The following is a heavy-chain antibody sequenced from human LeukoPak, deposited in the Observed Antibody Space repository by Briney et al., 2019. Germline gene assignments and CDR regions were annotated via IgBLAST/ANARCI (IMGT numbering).Heavy chain of an antibody. V-gene: IGHV4-4*02. Sequence: SETLSLTCGVSGGSITSTNYWTWVRQPPGKGLEWIGEVNLQGSTNYNPSLMGRVAISVDMSENHISLQLTSVTAADSAVYYCEREGGPYRPLDYSGQGTLVTVSS. CDR1: GGSITSTNY. J-gene: IGHJ4*02. CDR3: EREGGPYRPLDY. CDR2: VNLQGST.